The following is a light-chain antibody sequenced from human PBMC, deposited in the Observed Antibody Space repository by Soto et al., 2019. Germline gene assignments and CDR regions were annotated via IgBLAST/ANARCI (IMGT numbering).Light chain of an antibody. V-gene: IGKV1-5*03. J-gene: IGKJ1*01. CDR2: KAS. CDR1: QTISSG. CDR3: QHYNSYSEA. Sequence: DIQMTQSPSPLSCSVGDRGTIPCRARQTISSGLAWYQQKPGKAPKLLLYKASTLKSGVPSRFSGSGSGTEFPLTISSLQPDDFATYYCQHYNSYSEAFGQGPNVEL.